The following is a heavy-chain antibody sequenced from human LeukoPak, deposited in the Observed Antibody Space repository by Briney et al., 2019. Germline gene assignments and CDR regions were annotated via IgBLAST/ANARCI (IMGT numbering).Heavy chain of an antibody. V-gene: IGHV4-59*01. CDR3: AREVRVSGYFEY. CDR2: FYDSENI. J-gene: IGHJ4*02. Sequence: PSETLSLTCTVSGDSISGSFWSWIRQPPGKGLEWIGFFYDSENIQYNPPLKSRVTISADSSKNQFSLRLSSVTAEDTAVYYCAREVRVSGYFEYWGQGTLVTVSS. D-gene: IGHD6-19*01. CDR1: GDSISGSF.